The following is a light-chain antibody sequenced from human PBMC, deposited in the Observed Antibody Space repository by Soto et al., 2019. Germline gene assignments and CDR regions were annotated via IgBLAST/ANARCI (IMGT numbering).Light chain of an antibody. Sequence: EIVLTQSPATLSVSPGERATLSCRASQSVSSNLAWYQQKPGRAPRLLIYGASTRATGIPARFSGSGSGTEFTLTISSLQSEDFAVYYCQQFNYWPPITFGQVTRLEIK. CDR2: GAS. CDR1: QSVSSN. J-gene: IGKJ5*01. V-gene: IGKV3-15*01. CDR3: QQFNYWPPIT.